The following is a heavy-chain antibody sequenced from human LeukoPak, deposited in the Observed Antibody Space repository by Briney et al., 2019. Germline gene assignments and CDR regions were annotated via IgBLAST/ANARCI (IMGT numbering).Heavy chain of an antibody. CDR1: GGSISSYY. D-gene: IGHD6-19*01. V-gene: IGHV4-59*08. CDR2: IYYNGKT. Sequence: SETLSLTCTVSGGSISSYYWSWIRQPPGKGLEWIGYIYYNGKTNYSPSLNSRVTISVDTSRNQFSLKLNSVTAADTAVYYCARGGWSVDYWGQGTLVTVSS. J-gene: IGHJ4*02. CDR3: ARGGWSVDY.